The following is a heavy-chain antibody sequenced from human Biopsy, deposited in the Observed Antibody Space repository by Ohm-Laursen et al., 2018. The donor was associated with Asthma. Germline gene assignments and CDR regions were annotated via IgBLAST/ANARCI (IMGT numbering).Heavy chain of an antibody. Sequence: SQTLSLTCIVSGGSISSGGYYWSCIRQHPGKGLEWIGYIYYSGSTYYNPSLMSRVTISVDTSKNQFSLKLSSVTAADTAVYYCARDGSSVAGTPYGMDVWGQGTTVTVSS. CDR1: GGSISSGGYY. CDR3: ARDGSSVAGTPYGMDV. D-gene: IGHD6-19*01. J-gene: IGHJ6*02. CDR2: IYYSGST. V-gene: IGHV4-31*03.